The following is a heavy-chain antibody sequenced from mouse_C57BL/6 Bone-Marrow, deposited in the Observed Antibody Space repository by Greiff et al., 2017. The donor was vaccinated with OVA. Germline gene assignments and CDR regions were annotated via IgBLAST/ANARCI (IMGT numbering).Heavy chain of an antibody. Sequence: VQLQQPGAELVMPGASVKLSCKASGYTFTSYWMHWVKQRPGQGLEWIGEIDPSDSYTNYNQKFKGKSTLTVDKSSSTAYMQLSSLTSEDSAVYYCAHHYYGDYFDYWGQGTTLTVSS. CDR1: GYTFTSYW. CDR3: AHHYYGDYFDY. J-gene: IGHJ2*01. CDR2: IDPSDSYT. D-gene: IGHD1-2*01. V-gene: IGHV1-69*01.